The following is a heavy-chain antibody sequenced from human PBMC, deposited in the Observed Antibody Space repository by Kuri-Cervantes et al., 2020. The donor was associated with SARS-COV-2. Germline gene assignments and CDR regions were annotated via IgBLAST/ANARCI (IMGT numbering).Heavy chain of an antibody. Sequence: GGSLRLSCAASGFTFDDYGMSWVRQAPGKGLEWVSGINWNGGSTGYADSVKGRFTISRDNSKNTLYLQMNSLRAEDTAVYYCARETVSGLFVYWGQGTLVTVSS. J-gene: IGHJ4*02. D-gene: IGHD4-11*01. V-gene: IGHV3-20*04. CDR1: GFTFDDYG. CDR2: INWNGGST. CDR3: ARETVSGLFVY.